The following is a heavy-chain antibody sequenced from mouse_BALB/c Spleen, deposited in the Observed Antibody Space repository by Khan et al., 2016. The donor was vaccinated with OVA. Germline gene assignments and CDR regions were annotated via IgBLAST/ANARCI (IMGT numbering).Heavy chain of an antibody. CDR1: GFTFSAYS. CDR3: ASHVTGSFTY. V-gene: IGHV5-6*01. Sequence: EVELVESGGDLVKPGGSLKVSCAASGFTFSAYSMSWVRQTPDKRLEWVATISSGGDYTYYHDNVKGRFTISRDNAKNTLYLQMSSLKSEDTAMYYCASHVTGSFTYWGQGTLVTVSA. CDR2: ISSGGDYT. D-gene: IGHD4-1*01. J-gene: IGHJ3*01.